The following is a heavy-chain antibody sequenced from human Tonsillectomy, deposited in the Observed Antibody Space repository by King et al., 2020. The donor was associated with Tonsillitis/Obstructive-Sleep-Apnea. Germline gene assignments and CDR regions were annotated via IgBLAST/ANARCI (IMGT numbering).Heavy chain of an antibody. CDR1: GFTFSYYE. Sequence: QLVESGGGLVQPGGSLRLSCTASGFTFSYYEMTWVRQAPGKGLEWVSFISSSGNTIYYADSVKGRFTISRDNAKNSTYLQMNSLRADDTAVYYCARDRYIVVILAAVDAFDIWGQGTMVTVSS. D-gene: IGHD2-2*01. CDR3: ARDRYIVVILAAVDAFDI. V-gene: IGHV3-48*03. CDR2: ISSSGNTI. J-gene: IGHJ3*02.